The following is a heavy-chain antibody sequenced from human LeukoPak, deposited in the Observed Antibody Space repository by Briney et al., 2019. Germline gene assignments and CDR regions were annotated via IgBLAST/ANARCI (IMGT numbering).Heavy chain of an antibody. V-gene: IGHV1-2*02. J-gene: IGHJ4*02. CDR2: INPNTGDT. Sequence: GASVKVSCKASGYTFTAYYMHWVRQAPGQGLEWMGWINPNTGDTNYAQNFQGRVTMNRDTSISTAYMELSSQRSDDTAVYYCARSADGYTCGHFDFWGQGTLVTVSS. CDR3: ARSADGYTCGHFDF. CDR1: GYTFTAYY. D-gene: IGHD5-18*01.